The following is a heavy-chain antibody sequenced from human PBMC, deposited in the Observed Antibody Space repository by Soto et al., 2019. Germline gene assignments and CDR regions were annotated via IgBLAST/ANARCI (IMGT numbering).Heavy chain of an antibody. V-gene: IGHV4-59*01. D-gene: IGHD3-9*01. CDR2: IYYSGST. Sequence: PSETLSLTCTVSGGSISSYYWSWIRQPPGKGLEWIGYIYYSGSTNYNPSLKSRVAISVDTSKNQFSLKLSSVTAADTAVYYCARGYYDILTGDVEVDYYHGLDVWGQGTTVTVSS. CDR3: ARGYYDILTGDVEVDYYHGLDV. J-gene: IGHJ6*02. CDR1: GGSISSYY.